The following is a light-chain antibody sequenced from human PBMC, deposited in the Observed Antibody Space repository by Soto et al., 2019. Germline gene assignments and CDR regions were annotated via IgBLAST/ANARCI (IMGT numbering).Light chain of an antibody. CDR3: SSYAGAYTYV. J-gene: IGLJ1*01. CDR2: GVN. V-gene: IGLV2-11*01. Sequence: QSALTQPLSVSGPPGQSVTISCTGTSTDVGGYGYVSWYQHHPGKAPRLILYGVNKWPSGVPNRFSGSKSGNTASLTISGLQAEDDADYYCSSYAGAYTYVFGTGTKLTVL. CDR1: STDVGGYGY.